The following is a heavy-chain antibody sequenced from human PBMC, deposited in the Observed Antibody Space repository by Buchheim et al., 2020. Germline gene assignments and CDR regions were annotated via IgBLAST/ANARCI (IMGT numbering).Heavy chain of an antibody. CDR1: GGAFSSFT. CDR2: INPSGGSR. J-gene: IGHJ4*02. V-gene: IGHV1-46*01. Sequence: QVQLVQSGPEVKPPGSSVRVSCKASGGAFSSFTISWVRQAPGQGLEWMGIINPSGGSRSYAQKFQGRVTMTRDTSTSTVYMELSSLRSEDTAVYYCARGREAALAHGACDYWGQGTL. CDR3: ARGREAALAHGACDY. D-gene: IGHD6-6*01.